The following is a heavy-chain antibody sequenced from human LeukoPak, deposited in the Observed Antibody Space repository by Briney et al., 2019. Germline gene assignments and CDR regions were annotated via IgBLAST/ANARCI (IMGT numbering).Heavy chain of an antibody. CDR3: ARHLYSGSYYGY. D-gene: IGHD1-26*01. V-gene: IGHV4-59*08. CDR2: IYYSGST. CDR1: GGSISSYY. J-gene: IGHJ4*02. Sequence: PSETLSLTCTVSGGSISSYYWSWIRQPPGKGLEWIGYIYYSGSTNYNPSLKSRVTISVDTSKNQFSLKLSSVTAADTAVYYCARHLYSGSYYGYWGQGTLVTVSS.